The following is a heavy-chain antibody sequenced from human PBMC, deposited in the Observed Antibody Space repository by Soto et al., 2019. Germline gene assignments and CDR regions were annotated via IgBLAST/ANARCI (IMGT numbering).Heavy chain of an antibody. CDR3: ARGIGYCISTSCPRLNWFDP. Sequence: GGSLRLSCAASGFTFCSYGMHWVRQAPGKGLEWVAVIWYDGSNKYYADSVKGRFTISRDNSKNTLYLQMNSLRAEDTAVYYCARGIGYCISTSCPRLNWFDPWGQGTLVTVSS. CDR2: IWYDGSNK. CDR1: GFTFCSYG. V-gene: IGHV3-33*01. J-gene: IGHJ5*02. D-gene: IGHD2-2*01.